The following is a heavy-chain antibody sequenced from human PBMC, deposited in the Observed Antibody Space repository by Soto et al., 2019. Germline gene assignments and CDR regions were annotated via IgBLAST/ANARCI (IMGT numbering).Heavy chain of an antibody. CDR2: ISGSGDKT. J-gene: IGHJ4*02. Sequence: EVHLLESGGDLVLPGGSLRLSCAASGFAFNDFAMSWVRQAPGKGPEWLSTISGSGDKTFHSDSEKGRFDISRDNSNNKMFLQMNSLRAEDTAIYYCAKGASHAPFEKWGRGTLVTVSS. CDR3: AKGASHAPFEK. CDR1: GFAFNDFA. V-gene: IGHV3-23*01.